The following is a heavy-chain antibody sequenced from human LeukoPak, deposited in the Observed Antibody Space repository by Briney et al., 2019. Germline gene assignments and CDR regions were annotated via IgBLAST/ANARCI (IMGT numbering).Heavy chain of an antibody. CDR2: IYTSGST. J-gene: IGHJ5*02. CDR1: GDSISSYY. V-gene: IGHV4-4*09. CDR3: ARQYCSSTSCSELDWFDP. Sequence: PSETLSLTCTVSGDSISSYYWSWLRQPPGKGLEWIGYIYTSGSTNYNPSLKSRVTISVDTSKNQFSLKLSSVTAADTAVYYCARQYCSSTSCSELDWFDPWGQGALVTVSS. D-gene: IGHD2-2*01.